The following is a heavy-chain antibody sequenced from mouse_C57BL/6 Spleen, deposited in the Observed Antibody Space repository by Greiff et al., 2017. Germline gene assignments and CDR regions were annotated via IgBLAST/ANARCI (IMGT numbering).Heavy chain of an antibody. CDR1: GYTFTSYW. CDR2: IDPSDSYT. Sequence: QVQLQQPGAELVMPGASVKLSCKASGYTFTSYWMHWVKQRPGQGLEWIGEIDPSDSYTNYNQKFKGKSTLTVDTSSSPAYMQLSSLTSEDSAVYYCARRYYYGSSSWYFDVWGTGTTVTVSS. CDR3: ARRYYYGSSSWYFDV. D-gene: IGHD1-1*01. J-gene: IGHJ1*03. V-gene: IGHV1-69*01.